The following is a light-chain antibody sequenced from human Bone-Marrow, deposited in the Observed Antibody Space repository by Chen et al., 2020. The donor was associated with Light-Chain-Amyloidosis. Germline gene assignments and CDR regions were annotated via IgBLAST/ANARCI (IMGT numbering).Light chain of an antibody. CDR1: NIGSTS. CDR3: QVWDRSSDRPV. J-gene: IGLJ3*02. CDR2: DDS. Sequence: SYVLTQPSSGSVAPGQTATNASGGNNIGSTSVHWYHQTPGQAPLLVVYDDSDRPSGIPERLSGSNSGNTATLTISRVEAGDEADYYCQVWDRSSDRPVFGGGTKLTVL. V-gene: IGLV3-21*02.